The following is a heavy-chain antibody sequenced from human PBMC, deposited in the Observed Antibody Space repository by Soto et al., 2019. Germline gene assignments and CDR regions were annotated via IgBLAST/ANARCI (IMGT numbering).Heavy chain of an antibody. CDR2: IYDSGRA. V-gene: IGHV4-31*03. D-gene: IGHD3-22*01. CDR1: GDSVSSGGSY. J-gene: IGHJ5*02. CDR3: ARGSMSVYYYDTYNWFDP. Sequence: SETLSLTCSVSGDSVSSGGSYWSWVRQHPGRGLEWIGFIYDSGRAYYNPSLKSRVIVSVDTSQNQFSLKLSSVTAADTAVYYCARGSMSVYYYDTYNWFDPWGQGTLVTVSS.